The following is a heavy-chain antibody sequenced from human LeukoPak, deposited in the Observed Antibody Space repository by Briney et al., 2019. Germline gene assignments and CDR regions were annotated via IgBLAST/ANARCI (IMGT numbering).Heavy chain of an antibody. J-gene: IGHJ5*02. CDR3: ATEQWLAAPPES. CDR1: GFTFSKYW. CDR2: INTDGTVT. D-gene: IGHD6-19*01. V-gene: IGHV3-74*01. Sequence: GGSLRLSCAASGFTFSKYWMLWVRQAPGKGLESVSRINTDGTVTTYADSVKGRFTVSRDNADNTMFLQMNSVRDEDTAVYLCATEQWLAAPPESWGQGTPVTVSS.